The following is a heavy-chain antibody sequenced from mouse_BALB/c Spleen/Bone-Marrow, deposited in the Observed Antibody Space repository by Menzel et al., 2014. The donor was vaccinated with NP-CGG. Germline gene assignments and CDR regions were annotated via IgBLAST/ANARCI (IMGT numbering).Heavy chain of an antibody. CDR2: IYPYNGGT. D-gene: IGHD2-14*01. CDR1: GYTFTDYN. Sequence: VHVKQSGPELVKPGASVKISCKASGYTFTDYNMHWVKQSHGKSLEWIGYIYPYNGGTGYNQKFKSKATLTVDNSSSTAYMELRSLTSEDPAVYYCARGGDRYDDWFAYWGPGALVTVSA. V-gene: IGHV1S29*02. J-gene: IGHJ3*01. CDR3: ARGGDRYDDWFAY.